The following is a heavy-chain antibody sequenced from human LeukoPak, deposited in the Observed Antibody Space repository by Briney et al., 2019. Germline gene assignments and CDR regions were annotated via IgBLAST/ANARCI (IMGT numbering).Heavy chain of an antibody. CDR3: ARFIAAPYYFDY. Sequence: GGSLRLSCAASGFTFSSYSMNWVRQAPGKGPEWVSFISSSRSYIYYADSVKGRFTISRDNAKNSLYLQMNSLRAEDTAVYYCARFIAAPYYFDYWGRGTLVTVSS. CDR1: GFTFSSYS. V-gene: IGHV3-21*01. CDR2: ISSSRSYI. D-gene: IGHD6-13*01. J-gene: IGHJ4*02.